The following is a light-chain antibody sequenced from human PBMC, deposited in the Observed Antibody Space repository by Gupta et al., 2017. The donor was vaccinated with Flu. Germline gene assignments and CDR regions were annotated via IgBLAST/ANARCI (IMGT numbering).Light chain of an antibody. CDR3: QQSYNIPPT. CDR2: GAS. Sequence: VGDRVTITCRASQNIRRYLNWYQHKPGKAPNLLIYGASSLQSGVPSRFSGSGSGTDFTLTISSLQPEDFATYYCQQSYNIPPTFGPGTKVDIK. CDR1: QNIRRY. J-gene: IGKJ3*01. V-gene: IGKV1-39*01.